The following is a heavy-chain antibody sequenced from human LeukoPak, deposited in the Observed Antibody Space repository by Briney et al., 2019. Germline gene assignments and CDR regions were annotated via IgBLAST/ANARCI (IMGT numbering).Heavy chain of an antibody. D-gene: IGHD6-6*01. CDR3: ARTQYSSPRFDY. J-gene: IGHJ4*02. Sequence: GGSLRLSCAASGFTFSSYSMNWVRQAPGKGLEWVSSISNSSSYIYYADSVKGRFTISRDNAKNSLYLQMNSLRAEDTAVYYCARTQYSSPRFDYWGQGTLVTVSS. CDR2: ISNSSSYI. CDR1: GFTFSSYS. V-gene: IGHV3-21*01.